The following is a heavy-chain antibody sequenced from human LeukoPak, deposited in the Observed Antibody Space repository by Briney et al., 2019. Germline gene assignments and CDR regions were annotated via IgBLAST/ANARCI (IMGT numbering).Heavy chain of an antibody. D-gene: IGHD6-19*01. CDR2: ISYDGNNK. V-gene: IGHV3-30-3*01. J-gene: IGHJ4*02. CDR1: GFTFSRYT. Sequence: GGSLRLSCAVSGFTFSRYTMYWVRQAPDKGLECVAVISYDGNNKNEADSVKGRFSISRDNSKNTMYLQMNSLITEDTAVYYCARDFSGWHTIDYWGQGALVTVSS. CDR3: ARDFSGWHTIDY.